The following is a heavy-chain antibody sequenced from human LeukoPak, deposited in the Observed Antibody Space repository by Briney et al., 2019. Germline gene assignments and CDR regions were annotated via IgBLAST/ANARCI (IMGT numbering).Heavy chain of an antibody. CDR3: AREEWLLGAFDI. Sequence: SETLSLTCTVSGGSISSGSYYWRWIRQPAGKGLEWIGRIYSSGSTNYNPSLKSRVTVSVDTSKNQFSLKLNSVTAADTAVYYCAREEWLLGAFDIWGQGTMVTVSS. CDR2: IYSSGST. CDR1: GGSISSGSYY. D-gene: IGHD3-3*01. J-gene: IGHJ3*02. V-gene: IGHV4-61*02.